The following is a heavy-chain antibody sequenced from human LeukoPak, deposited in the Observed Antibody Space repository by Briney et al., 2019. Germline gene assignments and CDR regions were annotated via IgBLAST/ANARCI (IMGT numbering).Heavy chain of an antibody. V-gene: IGHV3-66*01. Sequence: GGSLRLSCAASGFTVSSNYMSWVRQAPGKGLEWVSVFYRDGSTYHADSVKGRFTISRDNSKNTLYLQMKSLRAEDTAVYYCAREYLGGYCSTSSCPFDPWGQGTLVTVSS. J-gene: IGHJ5*02. D-gene: IGHD2-2*01. CDR3: AREYLGGYCSTSSCPFDP. CDR2: FYRDGST. CDR1: GFTVSSNY.